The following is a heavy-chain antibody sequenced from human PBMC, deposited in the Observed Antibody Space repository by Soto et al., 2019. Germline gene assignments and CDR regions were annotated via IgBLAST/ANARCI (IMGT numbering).Heavy chain of an antibody. D-gene: IGHD6-13*01. CDR2: FDPEDGET. V-gene: IGHV1-24*01. CDR1: GYTLTELS. Sequence: ASVKVSCKVSGYTLTELSIHWVRQAPGKGLEWMGGFDPEDGETIYAQKFQGRVTMTEDTSTDTAYMELSSLRSEDTAVYYCATDLPLYSSRGGPHYWGQGTLVTVSS. CDR3: ATDLPLYSSRGGPHY. J-gene: IGHJ4*02.